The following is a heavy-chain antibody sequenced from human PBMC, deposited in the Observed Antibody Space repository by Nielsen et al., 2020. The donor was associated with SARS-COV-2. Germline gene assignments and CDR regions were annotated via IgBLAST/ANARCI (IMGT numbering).Heavy chain of an antibody. CDR3: ARAEGIVASTWKGLDV. D-gene: IGHD1-26*01. Sequence: GGSLRLSCAASGFSFSYYGMHWVRQAPGQGLEWMGIINPSGGSASYAQKFQGRVTMTRDTSTSTVYLELSSLRSEDTAVYYCARAEGIVASTWKGLDVWGQGTTVIVSS. CDR1: GFSFSYYG. CDR2: INPSGGSA. V-gene: IGHV1-46*01. J-gene: IGHJ6*02.